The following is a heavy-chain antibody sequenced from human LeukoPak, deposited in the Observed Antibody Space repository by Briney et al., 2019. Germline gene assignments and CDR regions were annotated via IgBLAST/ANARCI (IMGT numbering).Heavy chain of an antibody. Sequence: TGGSLRLSCAASGFTFSSYAKSWVRQAPGKGLEWVSGIGGNGGSTYYADSAKGRFTISRDNSKNTLYLLMDSLRADDTAVYYCARPASQFYYYHMDVWGQGTTVTVSS. CDR3: ARPASQFYYYHMDV. J-gene: IGHJ6*02. CDR1: GFTFSSYA. D-gene: IGHD2-2*01. CDR2: IGGNGGST. V-gene: IGHV3-23*01.